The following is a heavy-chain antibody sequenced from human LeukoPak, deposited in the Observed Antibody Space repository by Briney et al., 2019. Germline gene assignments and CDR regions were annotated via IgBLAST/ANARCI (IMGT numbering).Heavy chain of an antibody. Sequence: ASVKVSCKASGHAFTSYYMHWVRQAPGQGLEWMGIINPSGGSTSYAQKFQGRVTMTRDTSTSTVYMELSSLRSEDTAVYYCARDFEAAAGTEDYWGQGTLVTVSS. D-gene: IGHD6-13*01. CDR3: ARDFEAAAGTEDY. J-gene: IGHJ4*02. CDR2: INPSGGST. CDR1: GHAFTSYY. V-gene: IGHV1-46*01.